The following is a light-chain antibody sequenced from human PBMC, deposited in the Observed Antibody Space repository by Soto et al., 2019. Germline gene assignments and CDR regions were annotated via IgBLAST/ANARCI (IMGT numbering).Light chain of an antibody. CDR2: GAS. V-gene: IGKV3-20*01. CDR1: QSVSGTY. CDR3: QQYGSSPT. J-gene: IGKJ3*01. Sequence: EIGLTQSPGTLSSSPGERATLSCRASQSVSGTYLAWYQQRPGLAPRLLIYGASNSATGIPDRFSGSGSGTDFTITISRLEPEDFAVYYCQQYGSSPTFGPGTKVDV.